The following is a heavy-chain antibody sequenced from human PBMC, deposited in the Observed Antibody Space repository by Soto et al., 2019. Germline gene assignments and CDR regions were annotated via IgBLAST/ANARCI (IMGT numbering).Heavy chain of an antibody. V-gene: IGHV1-18*01. CDR3: ATFSAPCYYGSGSYYEC. CDR2: ISAYNGNT. D-gene: IGHD3-10*01. CDR1: GYTFTSYG. Sequence: QVQLVQSGAEVKKPGASVKVSCKASGYTFTSYGISWVRQAPGQGLEWMGWISAYNGNTNYAQKLQGRVTMTTDTSTSTAYMELRSLRSDDTAVYYCATFSAPCYYGSGSYYECWGQGTLVTGSS. J-gene: IGHJ4*02.